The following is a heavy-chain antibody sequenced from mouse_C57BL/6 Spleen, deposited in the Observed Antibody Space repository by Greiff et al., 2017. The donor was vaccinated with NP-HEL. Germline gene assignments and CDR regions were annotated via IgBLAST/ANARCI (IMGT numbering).Heavy chain of an antibody. J-gene: IGHJ4*01. V-gene: IGHV2-2*01. CDR2: IWSGGST. CDR3: ARRGAYYSNYYAMDY. CDR1: GFSLTSYG. Sequence: VKLMESGPGLVQPSQSLSITCTVSGFSLTSYGVHWVRQSPGKGLEWLGVIWSGGSTDYNAAFISRLSISKDKSKNQVFFKMNSLQADDTAIYYCARRGAYYSNYYAMDYWGQGTSVTVSS. D-gene: IGHD2-5*01.